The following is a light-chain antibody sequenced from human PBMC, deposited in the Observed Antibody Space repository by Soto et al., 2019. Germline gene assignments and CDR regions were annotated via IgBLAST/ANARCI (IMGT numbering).Light chain of an antibody. V-gene: IGKV1-27*01. CDR2: GAS. J-gene: IGKJ1*01. CDR3: PTFNTAPSWT. CDR1: QGIANN. Sequence: DIQMTQSPSSLSASLGDSVSITCRANQGIANNLAWYQQKPGKVPKLLIYGASALHSGAPSRFSGSGSETEVTLTISGLQREDVATYYCPTFNTAPSWTFGQGTKVEIK.